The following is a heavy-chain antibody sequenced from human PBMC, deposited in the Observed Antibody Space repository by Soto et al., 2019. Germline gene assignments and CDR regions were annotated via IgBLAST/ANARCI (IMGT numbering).Heavy chain of an antibody. CDR1: GFAFSSYA. CDR2: ISYDGSNK. CDR3: ARVYSSSWNYYYYYGMDV. D-gene: IGHD6-13*01. V-gene: IGHV3-30-3*01. Sequence: GGSLRLSCAASGFAFSSYAMHWVRQAPGKGLEWVAVISYDGSNKYYADSVKGRFTISRDNSKNTLYLQMNSLRAEDTAVYYCARVYSSSWNYYYYYGMDVWGQGTTVTVSS. J-gene: IGHJ6*02.